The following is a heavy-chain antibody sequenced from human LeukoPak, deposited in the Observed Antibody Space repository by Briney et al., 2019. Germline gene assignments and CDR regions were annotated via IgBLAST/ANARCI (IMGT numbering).Heavy chain of an antibody. CDR3: ARDYSFFDY. J-gene: IGHJ4*02. Sequence: PSETLSLTCTVSGGSISSSSYYWGWIRQPPGKGLEWIGSIYYSGSTYYNPSLKSRVTISVDTSKNQFSLKLSSGTAADTAVYYCARDYSFFDYWGQGTLVTVSS. CDR2: IYYSGST. CDR1: GGSISSSSYY. D-gene: IGHD4-11*01. V-gene: IGHV4-39*02.